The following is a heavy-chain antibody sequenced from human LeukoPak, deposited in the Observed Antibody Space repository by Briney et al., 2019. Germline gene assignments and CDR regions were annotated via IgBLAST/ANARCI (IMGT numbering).Heavy chain of an antibody. CDR3: ARVSATASGSYYGFDY. CDR1: GGSISSGTYY. CDR2: IYYSGST. J-gene: IGHJ4*02. V-gene: IGHV4-61*01. D-gene: IGHD1-26*01. Sequence: SETLSLTCTVSGGSISSGTYYWSWIRQPPGKGLEWIGYIYYSGSTNYNPSLKSRVTISVDTSKNQFSLKLSSVTAADTAVYYCARVSATASGSYYGFDYWGQGTLVTVSS.